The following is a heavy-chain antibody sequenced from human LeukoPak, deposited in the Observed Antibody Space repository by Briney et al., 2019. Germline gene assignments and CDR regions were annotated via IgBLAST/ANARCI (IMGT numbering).Heavy chain of an antibody. Sequence: GGSLRLSCAASGFTFSSYEVNWVRQAPGKGLEWVSHISSSGSAIYYADSVKGRFTISRDNAKNSLYLQMNSLRAEDTAIYYCARGKRGFDYWGQGTLVTVSS. D-gene: IGHD3-10*01. CDR2: ISSSGSAI. CDR3: ARGKRGFDY. V-gene: IGHV3-48*03. CDR1: GFTFSSYE. J-gene: IGHJ4*02.